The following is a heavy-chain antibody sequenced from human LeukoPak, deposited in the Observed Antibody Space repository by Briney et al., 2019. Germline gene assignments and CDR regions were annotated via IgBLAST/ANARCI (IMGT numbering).Heavy chain of an antibody. CDR1: GGTFSTYS. CDR3: ATVTRFGELLPLYYYYGMDV. Sequence: ASVKVSCKASGGTFSTYSISWVRQAPGQGLEWMGGIIPMFRTANYAQKFQGRVTITTDESTRIAYMELSSLRSEDTAVYYCATVTRFGELLPLYYYYGMDVWGQGTTVTVSS. CDR2: IIPMFRTA. V-gene: IGHV1-69*05. J-gene: IGHJ6*02. D-gene: IGHD3-10*01.